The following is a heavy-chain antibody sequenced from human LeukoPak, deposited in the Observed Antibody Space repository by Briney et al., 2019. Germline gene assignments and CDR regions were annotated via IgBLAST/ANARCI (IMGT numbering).Heavy chain of an antibody. CDR2: IYYSGYT. Sequence: PSVTLSLTCTVSGGSISSYCWSWIRQPPGKGLEWIGYIYYSGYTNYNPSLKSRVTISVDTSKNQFSLKLSSVTAADTAVYYCARDRVTMVRGVPSGMDVWGKGTTVTVSS. CDR1: GGSISSYC. V-gene: IGHV4-59*01. D-gene: IGHD3-10*01. J-gene: IGHJ6*04. CDR3: ARDRVTMVRGVPSGMDV.